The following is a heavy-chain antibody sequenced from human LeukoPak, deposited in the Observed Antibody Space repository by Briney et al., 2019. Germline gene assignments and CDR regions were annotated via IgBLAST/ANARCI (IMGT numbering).Heavy chain of an antibody. CDR2: IASGSQT. CDR3: VREARGYHYTYFDY. D-gene: IGHD5-18*01. J-gene: IGHJ4*02. V-gene: IGHV3-13*01. Sequence: GSLRLSCTASGFTLSSHDMHWVRQATGKGLEWIAAIASGSQTFYAGSVKGRFTISREDAKNSLYLQMNSLRAGDTAVYYCVREARGYHYTYFDYWGQGTLVTVSS. CDR1: GFTLSSHD.